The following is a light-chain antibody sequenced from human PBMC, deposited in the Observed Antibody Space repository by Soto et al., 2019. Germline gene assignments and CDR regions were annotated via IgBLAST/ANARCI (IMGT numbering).Light chain of an antibody. CDR2: DVT. CDR3: SSYTISRTPYV. Sequence: QSVLTQPASVSGSPGQSITISCTGTSSDVGGYDYVSWYQQHPGRPPKLVISDVTNRPSGVSNRFSGSKSGNTASLTISGLQAEDEAVYYCSSYTISRTPYVFGPGTKVTVL. V-gene: IGLV2-14*03. J-gene: IGLJ1*01. CDR1: SSDVGGYDY.